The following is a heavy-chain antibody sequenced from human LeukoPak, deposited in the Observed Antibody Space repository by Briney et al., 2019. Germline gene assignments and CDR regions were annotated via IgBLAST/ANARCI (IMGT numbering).Heavy chain of an antibody. Sequence: PGGSLRLSCAASGFTFSSYAMSWVRQAPGKGLEWVSAISGSGGSTYYADSVKGRFTISRDNSKNTLYLQMNSLRAEDTAVYYCAKLWTVAGTLGWFDPWGQGTLVTVSS. D-gene: IGHD6-19*01. CDR1: GFTFSSYA. CDR2: ISGSGGST. CDR3: AKLWTVAGTLGWFDP. V-gene: IGHV3-23*01. J-gene: IGHJ5*02.